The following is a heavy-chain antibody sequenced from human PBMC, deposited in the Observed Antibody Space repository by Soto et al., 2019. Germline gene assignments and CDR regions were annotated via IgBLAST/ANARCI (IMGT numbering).Heavy chain of an antibody. V-gene: IGHV3-74*01. CDR2: INSDGSSI. J-gene: IGHJ4*02. D-gene: IGHD5-12*01. Sequence: EVRLVESGGGVVQPGGSLRLSCVASGFSFSTWMHWVRQAPGKGLEWLSRINSDGSSISYADFVKGRFTVSRDNVKNTLYLQIDSLTVEDTAVYYCTRGASGYGNFDYWGQGVLLTVS. CDR3: TRGASGYGNFDY. CDR1: GFSFSTW.